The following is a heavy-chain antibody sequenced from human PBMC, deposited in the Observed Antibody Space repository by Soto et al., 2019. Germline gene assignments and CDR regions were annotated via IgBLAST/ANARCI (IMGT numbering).Heavy chain of an antibody. J-gene: IGHJ4*02. D-gene: IGHD2-21*01. CDR1: VDSISIATHY. CDR3: VGRLTYIYNYFDS. CDR2: VPSSGNS. V-gene: IGHV4-31*03. Sequence: SETLSVTCTVSVDSISIATHYWNWIRQHPGKGLEWIGYVPSSGNSYYSPSLKSRVFMSVDTSKNLFSLKLSSVTAADTAIYYCVGRLTYIYNYFDSWGQGTKVTVSS.